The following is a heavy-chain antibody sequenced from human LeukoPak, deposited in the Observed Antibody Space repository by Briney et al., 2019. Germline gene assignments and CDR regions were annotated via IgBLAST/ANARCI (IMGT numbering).Heavy chain of an antibody. Sequence: GGSLRLSCAASGFTFSSYWMHWVRQAPGKGLVWVSRINSDGSSTSYADSVKGRFTISRDNAKNTLYLQMNSLRAEDTAVYYCARDLVYCGGDCYPSTNWFDPWGQGTLVTVSS. V-gene: IGHV3-74*01. CDR2: INSDGSST. CDR3: ARDLVYCGGDCYPSTNWFDP. D-gene: IGHD2-21*02. CDR1: GFTFSSYW. J-gene: IGHJ5*02.